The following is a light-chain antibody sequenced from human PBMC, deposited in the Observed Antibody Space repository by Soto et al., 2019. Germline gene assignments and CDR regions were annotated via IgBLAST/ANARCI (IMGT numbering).Light chain of an antibody. Sequence: HSALTQPASVSGSPGQSITISCTGTSSDVGAYNYVSWFQQHPGKAPTLIISEVSNRPSGVSNRFSGSKSGNTTSLTISGLQAEDEADYYCCSYAGSSTPYVFGTGTKVTV. CDR2: EVS. CDR1: SSDVGAYNY. V-gene: IGLV2-14*01. CDR3: CSYAGSSTPYV. J-gene: IGLJ1*01.